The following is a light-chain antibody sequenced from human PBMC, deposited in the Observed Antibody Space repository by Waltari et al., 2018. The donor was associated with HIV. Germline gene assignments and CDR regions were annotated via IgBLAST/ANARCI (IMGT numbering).Light chain of an antibody. CDR3: SSFANRDGFYVL. V-gene: IGLV2-8*01. J-gene: IGLJ2*01. Sequence: QSALTQPPSASGSPGQSVTLSCTGTNRDIGTYDYVLWYQQHPGKAPKLVISEVTKRPSGVSDRFSGSKSGNTAFLTVSGLQAEDEADYYCSSFANRDGFYVLFGGGTRLTVL. CDR2: EVT. CDR1: NRDIGTYDY.